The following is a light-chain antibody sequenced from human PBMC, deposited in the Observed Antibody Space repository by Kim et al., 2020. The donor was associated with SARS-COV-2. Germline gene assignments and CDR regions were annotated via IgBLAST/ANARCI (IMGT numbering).Light chain of an antibody. J-gene: IGLJ2*01. CDR2: EDH. CDR3: QSYDSSIV. Sequence: PGKKVNLPCTRSRGSSASNYVQWYQQRPGSAPTTVIYEDHQSPSGVPDRFSGSIDRSSNPASLTISRLKTEDEAAYYCQSYDSSIVFGGGTQLTVL. V-gene: IGLV6-57*03. CDR1: RGSSASNY.